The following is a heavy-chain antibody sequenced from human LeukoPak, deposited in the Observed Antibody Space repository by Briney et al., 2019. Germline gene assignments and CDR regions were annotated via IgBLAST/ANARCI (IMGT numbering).Heavy chain of an antibody. CDR2: MYYRGST. CDR3: ARRRYCYYMDV. J-gene: IGHJ6*03. CDR1: GGSISSSSHY. Sequence: PSETLSLTCTVSGGSISSSSHYWGWIRQPPGKGLEWIGSMYYRGSTYHNPSLKSRVTISVDTSKNQFSLKLSSVTAADTAVYYCARRRYCYYMDVWGKGTTVTVSS. V-gene: IGHV4-39*07.